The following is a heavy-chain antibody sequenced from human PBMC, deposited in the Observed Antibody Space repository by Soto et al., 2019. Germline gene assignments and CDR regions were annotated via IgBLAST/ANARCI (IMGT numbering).Heavy chain of an antibody. Sequence: EVQLAESGGGLVQPGGSLRLSCAASGFTFSDHYMDWVRQAPGKGLEWVGRTRDKAHRYTTEYAGSVKGRYTISRDDSKNSMYLQMNSLRSQNTGVYSCASGDNWNDGVSASEIWGKGTMVTVSS. V-gene: IGHV3-72*01. CDR3: ASGDNWNDGVSASEI. D-gene: IGHD1-20*01. J-gene: IGHJ3*02. CDR2: TRDKAHRYTT. CDR1: GFTFSDHY.